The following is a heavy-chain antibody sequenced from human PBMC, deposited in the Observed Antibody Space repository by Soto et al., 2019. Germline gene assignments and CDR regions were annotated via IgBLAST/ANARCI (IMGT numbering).Heavy chain of an antibody. J-gene: IGHJ3*02. CDR2: IYPGDSDA. D-gene: IGHD5-12*01. CDR1: GYSFSTYW. V-gene: IGHV5-51*01. CDR3: ARARVATPRLEDPLDI. Sequence: EVQLVQSGAEVKKPGESLKISCKGSGYSFSTYWLAWVRQMPGKGLEYMGIIYPGDSDARYSPSFQGQVTISADKSINTAYLQCSSLKASDTAIYYCARARVATPRLEDPLDIWGQGTLVTVSS.